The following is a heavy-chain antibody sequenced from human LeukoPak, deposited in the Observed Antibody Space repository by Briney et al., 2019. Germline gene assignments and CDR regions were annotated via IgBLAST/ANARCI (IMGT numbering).Heavy chain of an antibody. Sequence: ASVKVSCKASGDTFTSYYMHWVRQAPGQGLEWMGIINPSGGSTSYAQKFQGRVTMTTDTSTSTAYMELRSLRSDDTAVYYCARGRELVVDAFDIWGQGTMVTVSS. CDR1: GDTFTSYY. CDR2: INPSGGST. CDR3: ARGRELVVDAFDI. J-gene: IGHJ3*02. D-gene: IGHD1-26*01. V-gene: IGHV1-46*01.